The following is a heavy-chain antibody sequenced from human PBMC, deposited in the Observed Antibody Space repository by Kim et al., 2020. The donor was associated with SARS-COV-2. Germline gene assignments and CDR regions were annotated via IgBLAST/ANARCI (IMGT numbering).Heavy chain of an antibody. D-gene: IGHD2-15*01. V-gene: IGHV3-33*01. J-gene: IGHJ1*01. CDR1: GFTFSSYG. CDR2: IWYDGSNK. Sequence: GGSLRLSCAASGFTFSSYGMHWVRQAPGKGLEWVAVIWYDGSNKYYADSVKGRFTISRDNSKNTLYLQMNSLRAEDTAVYYCARDGGGSGFGYFQHWGQGTLVTVSS. CDR3: ARDGGGSGFGYFQH.